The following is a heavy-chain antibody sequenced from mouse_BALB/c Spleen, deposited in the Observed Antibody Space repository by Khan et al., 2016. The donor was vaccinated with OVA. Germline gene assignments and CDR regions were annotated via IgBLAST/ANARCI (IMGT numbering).Heavy chain of an antibody. CDR1: GFTFTNYG. D-gene: IGHD2-14*01. CDR3: ARVGYNGTMDR. V-gene: IGHV9-3-1*01. J-gene: IGHJ4*01. Sequence: QIQLVQSGPELKKPGETVQISCKASGFTFTNYGMNWVKQAPGKGLKWMGWINTYTGEPTFADDFKGRFAFSLETSASTAYLQISSLKNEDTATYFCARVGYNGTMDRWGQGTSVTVSS. CDR2: INTYTGEP.